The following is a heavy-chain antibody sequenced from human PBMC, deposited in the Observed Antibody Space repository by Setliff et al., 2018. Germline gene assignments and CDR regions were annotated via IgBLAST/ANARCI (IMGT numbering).Heavy chain of an antibody. CDR2: INHSGST. J-gene: IGHJ4*02. CDR1: GGSFSGYY. D-gene: IGHD3-10*01. V-gene: IGHV4-34*01. Sequence: KPSETLSLTCAVYGGSFSGYYWSWIRQPPGKGLEWIGEINHSGSTNYNPSLESRVTISIDKPNKQFSLELRSLTAADTALYYCARGGGYGSGGSFHNAPFDYWGQGMLVTVSS. CDR3: ARGGGYGSGGSFHNAPFDY.